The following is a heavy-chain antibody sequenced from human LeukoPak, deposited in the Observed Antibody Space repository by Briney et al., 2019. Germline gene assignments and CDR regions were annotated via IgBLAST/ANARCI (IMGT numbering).Heavy chain of an antibody. CDR2: IGDTGRAK. CDR1: GFTFSRHG. V-gene: IGHV3-33*08. D-gene: IGHD3-10*01. CDR3: TVITPYYYDPGSYPHP. Sequence: GGSLRLSCAASGFTFSRHGMHWVRQAPGKGLEWVAVIGDTGRAKYYADSVKGRFTISRDNSKNTLYLQMNSLRAEDTAVYYCTVITPYYYDPGSYPHPWGQGTLVTVSS. J-gene: IGHJ5*02.